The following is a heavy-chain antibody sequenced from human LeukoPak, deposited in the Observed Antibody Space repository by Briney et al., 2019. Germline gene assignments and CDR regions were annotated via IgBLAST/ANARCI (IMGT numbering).Heavy chain of an antibody. J-gene: IGHJ4*02. V-gene: IGHV1-3*03. CDR3: ARSPIAVAQLPLDY. CDR1: GYTFSNYG. D-gene: IGHD6-19*01. CDR2: INAGNGNT. Sequence: ASVKVSCKASGYTFSNYGISWVRQAPGQRLEWMGWINAGNGNTKYSQEFQGRVTITRDTSASTAYMELSSLRSEDMAVYYCARSPIAVAQLPLDYWGQGTLVTVSS.